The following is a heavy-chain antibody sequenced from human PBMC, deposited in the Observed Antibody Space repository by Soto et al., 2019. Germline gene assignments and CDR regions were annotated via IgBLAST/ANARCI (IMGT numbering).Heavy chain of an antibody. Sequence: ASVKVSCKASGYTFTGYYMHWVRQAPGQGLEWMGWINPNSGGTNYAQKFQGRVTMTRDMSISTAYMELSRLRSDDTAVYYCARGRWELRRGLLVYWGQGTLVTASS. D-gene: IGHD1-26*01. CDR3: ARGRWELRRGLLVY. J-gene: IGHJ4*02. V-gene: IGHV1-2*02. CDR2: INPNSGGT. CDR1: GYTFTGYY.